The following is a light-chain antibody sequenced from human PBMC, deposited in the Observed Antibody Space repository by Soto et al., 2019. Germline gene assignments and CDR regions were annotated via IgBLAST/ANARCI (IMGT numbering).Light chain of an antibody. CDR3: QQYYNWPPLT. CDR2: GAS. V-gene: IGKV3-15*01. J-gene: IGKJ5*01. Sequence: EIVMTQSPATLSVSPGERATLSCRASQSVSSNLAWYQQKPGQAPRLFIYGASTRATGIPARFSGSGSGTEFTLTISRLQSEDFAVYYCQQYYNWPPLTFGQGTRLEIK. CDR1: QSVSSN.